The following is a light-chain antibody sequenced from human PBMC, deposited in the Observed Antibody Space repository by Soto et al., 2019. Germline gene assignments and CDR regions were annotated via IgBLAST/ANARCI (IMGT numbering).Light chain of an antibody. CDR1: QDISND. CDR2: NTS. V-gene: IGKV1-33*01. CDR3: QQYDKLPFA. J-gene: IGKJ5*01. Sequence: DIEMTQSPPSLSASVEDIVTITCQASQDISNDLNWYQQKAGKAPKLLICNTSNLKRGVPSRFSGSGAGTDFTFTISSLQPEDVATYYCQQYDKLPFAFGQGTRLEIK.